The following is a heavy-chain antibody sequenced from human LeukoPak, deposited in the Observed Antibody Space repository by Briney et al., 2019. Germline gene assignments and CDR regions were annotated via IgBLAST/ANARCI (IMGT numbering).Heavy chain of an antibody. Sequence: GGSLRLSCAASGLTVSRNHMNWVRQVPGKGLEWVSIIYSSDATYYADSVKGRFTASRDKAKNTLYLQMNSLRADDTAVYYCARGGAARPDLWGHGRLVTVSS. CDR2: IYSSDAT. CDR1: GLTVSRNH. CDR3: ARGGAARPDL. D-gene: IGHD6-6*01. J-gene: IGHJ5*02. V-gene: IGHV3-66*01.